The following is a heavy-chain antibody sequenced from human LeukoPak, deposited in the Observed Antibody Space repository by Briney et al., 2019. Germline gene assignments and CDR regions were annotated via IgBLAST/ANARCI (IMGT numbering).Heavy chain of an antibody. CDR2: IYYSGST. J-gene: IGHJ2*01. Sequence: SETLSLTCTVSGGSISSYYWSWIRQPPGKGLEWIGYIYYSGSTNYNPSLKSRVTISVDTSKNQFSLKLSSVTAADTAVYYCARDANGPAYWYFDLRSRGTLVTVSS. CDR3: ARDANGPAYWYFDL. V-gene: IGHV4-59*01. CDR1: GGSISSYY.